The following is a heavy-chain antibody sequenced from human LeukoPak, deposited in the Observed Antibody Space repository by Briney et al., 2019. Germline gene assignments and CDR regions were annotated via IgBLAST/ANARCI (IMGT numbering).Heavy chain of an antibody. CDR2: ISSSSSYI. J-gene: IGHJ3*02. CDR3: AREGAALLWFGEQFDAFDI. CDR1: GFTFSSYS. D-gene: IGHD3-10*01. Sequence: GGSLRLSCAASGFTFSSYSMNWVRQAPGKGLEWVSPISSSSSYIYYADSVKGRFTISRDNAKNSLYLQMNSLRAEDTAVYYCAREGAALLWFGEQFDAFDIWGQGTMVTVSS. V-gene: IGHV3-21*01.